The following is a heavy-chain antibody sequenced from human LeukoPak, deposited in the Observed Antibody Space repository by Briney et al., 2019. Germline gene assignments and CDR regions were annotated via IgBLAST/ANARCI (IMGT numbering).Heavy chain of an antibody. D-gene: IGHD4-17*01. CDR2: ISTYSGKT. J-gene: IGHJ4*02. V-gene: IGHV1-18*01. Sequence: ASVKVSCKASGYSFTSYGLSGVRQAPGQGLEWMGWISTYSGKTNYAQKLHGRVTMTTDQSTSTAYMELRSQQSEDTAVYYCARDLDYRDYTPNESFDYWGQGTLVTVSS. CDR3: ARDLDYRDYTPNESFDY. CDR1: GYSFTSYG.